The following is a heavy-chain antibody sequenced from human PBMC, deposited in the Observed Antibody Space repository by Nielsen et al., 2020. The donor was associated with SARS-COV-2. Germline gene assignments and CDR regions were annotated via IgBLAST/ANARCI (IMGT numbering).Heavy chain of an antibody. D-gene: IGHD6-19*01. V-gene: IGHV5-51*01. J-gene: IGHJ4*02. CDR3: ARHVTWGSGWNGDY. CDR2: IYPGDSNI. CDR1: GYNFANYW. Sequence: GESLKISCKGSGYNFANYWIGWVRQMPGKGLEWMGVIYPGDSNIRYSPSFQGQVTISADKSISTAYLQWSSLKASDTAMYYCARHVTWGSGWNGDYWGQGTLVTVSS.